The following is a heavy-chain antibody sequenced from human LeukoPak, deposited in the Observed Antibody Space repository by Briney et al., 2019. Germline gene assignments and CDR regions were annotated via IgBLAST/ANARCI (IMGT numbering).Heavy chain of an antibody. CDR3: AGGTGFIIKD. Sequence: GGSLRLSCAASGFTFSLYWMNWVRRAPGKGLEWVANIKQDGSEKNYVDSVKGRFTISRDNAKNSLYLQMNNLRVEDTAMYYCAGGTGFIIKDWGQGTLVTVSS. D-gene: IGHD3-9*01. J-gene: IGHJ4*02. CDR2: IKQDGSEK. V-gene: IGHV3-7*03. CDR1: GFTFSLYW.